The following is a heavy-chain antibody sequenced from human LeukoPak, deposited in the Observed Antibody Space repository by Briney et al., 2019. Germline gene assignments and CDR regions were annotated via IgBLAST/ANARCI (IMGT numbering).Heavy chain of an antibody. CDR3: AKVFTYSSSWTGYYYYMDV. V-gene: IGHV3-7*03. CDR1: GFTFSSYW. D-gene: IGHD6-13*01. Sequence: PGGSLRLSCAASGFTFSSYWMSWVRQAPGKGLEWVANIKQDGSEKYYVDSVKGRFTISRDNAKNSLYLQMNSLRAEDTAVYYCAKVFTYSSSWTGYYYYMDVWGKGTTVTISS. J-gene: IGHJ6*03. CDR2: IKQDGSEK.